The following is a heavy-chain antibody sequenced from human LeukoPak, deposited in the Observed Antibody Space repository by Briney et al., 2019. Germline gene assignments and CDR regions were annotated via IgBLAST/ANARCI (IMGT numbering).Heavy chain of an antibody. Sequence: GGSLRLSCAASGFTVSSYHMSWVRQAPGKGLEWVSVIYSGGNTYYADSVKGRFTISRDTSKNTLYLQMRSLRVEDTAVYYCARGLDVAGVWFDPWGEGSPVSVSS. D-gene: IGHD2-21*01. CDR1: GFTVSSYH. CDR2: IYSGGNT. CDR3: ARGLDVAGVWFDP. J-gene: IGHJ5*02. V-gene: IGHV3-66*01.